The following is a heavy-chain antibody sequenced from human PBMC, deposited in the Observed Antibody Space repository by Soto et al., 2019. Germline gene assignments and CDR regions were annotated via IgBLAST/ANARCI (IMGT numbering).Heavy chain of an antibody. CDR3: ERDRQGGIAAADGACDP. J-gene: IGHJ5*02. CDR2: IIPIFGTA. CDR1: GGTFSSYA. Sequence: QVQLVQSGAEVKKPGSSVKVSCKASGGTFSSYAISWVRQAPGQGLEWMGGIIPIFGTANYAQKFQGRVTITADESTSTAYMELSRLRSEDTAVYYCERDRQGGIAAADGACDPWGQGTLVTVSS. V-gene: IGHV1-69*01. D-gene: IGHD6-13*01.